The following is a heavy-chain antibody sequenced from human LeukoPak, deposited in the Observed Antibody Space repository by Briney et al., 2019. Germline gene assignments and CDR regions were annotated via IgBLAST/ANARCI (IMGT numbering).Heavy chain of an antibody. CDR1: GFTFSSYA. Sequence: GGSLRLSCSASGFTFSSYAMHWVRQAPGKGLEYVSGISSNGGSTYYADSVKGRFTISRDNSTNALYLQMNSLRADDTAVYYCAMGYTDYDPPDYWGRGTLVTVSS. CDR3: AMGYTDYDPPDY. J-gene: IGHJ4*02. V-gene: IGHV3-64*04. CDR2: ISSNGGST. D-gene: IGHD5-12*01.